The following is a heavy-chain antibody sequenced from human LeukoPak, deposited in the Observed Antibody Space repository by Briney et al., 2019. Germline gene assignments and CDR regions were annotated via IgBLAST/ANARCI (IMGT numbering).Heavy chain of an antibody. CDR1: GFIFSSFG. J-gene: IGHJ4*02. V-gene: IGHV3-30*18. D-gene: IGHD4-17*01. Sequence: PGGSLRLSCAASGFIFSSFGMRWVRQAPGKGLEWVAVISYDGSNKYYADSVKGRFTISRDNSKNTLFLQMNSLRAEDTAVYYCAKAYGDCIDYWGQGTLVTVSS. CDR2: ISYDGSNK. CDR3: AKAYGDCIDY.